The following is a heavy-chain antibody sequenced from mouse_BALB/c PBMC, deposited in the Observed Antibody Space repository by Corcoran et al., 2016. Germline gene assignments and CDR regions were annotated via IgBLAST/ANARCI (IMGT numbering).Heavy chain of an antibody. CDR1: GYTFTDYN. CDR3: ARRDPTVVYFDY. J-gene: IGHJ2*01. Sequence: EVLLQQSGPELVKPGASVKIPCKASGYTFTDYNMDWVKQSHGKRLEWIGDINPNNGGTIYNQKFKGKPTLTVDKSSSTAYLELRSLTSEDTAVYYCARRDPTVVYFDYWGQGTTLTVSS. V-gene: IGHV1-18*01. CDR2: INPNNGGT. D-gene: IGHD1-1*01.